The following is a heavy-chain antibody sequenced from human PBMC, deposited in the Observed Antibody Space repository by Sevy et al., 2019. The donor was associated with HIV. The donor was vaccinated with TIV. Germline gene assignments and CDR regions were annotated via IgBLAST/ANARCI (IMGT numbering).Heavy chain of an antibody. CDR2: VYYIGGT. CDR1: GGSINSDH. V-gene: IGHV4-59*08. CDR3: ARRNDFAI. Sequence: SETLSLTCTVSGGSINSDHWNWIRQPPGKGLEWIGYVYYIGGTNYNPSLKNPVTISVDRTKNQFSLKLTSVTAADTAVYYCARRNDFAIWGQGTMVTVSS. J-gene: IGHJ3*02.